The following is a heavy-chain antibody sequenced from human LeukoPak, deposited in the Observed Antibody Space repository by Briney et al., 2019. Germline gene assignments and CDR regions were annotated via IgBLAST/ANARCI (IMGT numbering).Heavy chain of an antibody. CDR2: INHSGST. Sequence: SETLSLTCAVYGGSFSGYYWSWIRQPPGKGLEWIGEINHSGSTNYNPSLKSRVTISVDTSKNQFSLKLSSVTAADTAVYYCARETTSYYYYYMDVWGKGTTVTVSS. D-gene: IGHD4-11*01. V-gene: IGHV4-34*01. CDR1: GGSFSGYY. J-gene: IGHJ6*03. CDR3: ARETTSYYYYYMDV.